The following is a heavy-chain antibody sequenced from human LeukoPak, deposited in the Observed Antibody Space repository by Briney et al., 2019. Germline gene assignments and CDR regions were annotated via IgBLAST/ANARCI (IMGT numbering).Heavy chain of an antibody. D-gene: IGHD3-9*01. J-gene: IGHJ6*02. CDR1: GGSIKSFY. CDR2: VFSRGTT. V-gene: IGHV4-4*07. CDR3: ARGRYDNLTGHLARLDV. Sequence: SETLSLTCTVSGGSIKSFYWSWIRQPAGKGLEWVGRVFSRGTTNYNPSLKSRVTVSLDTSKNQSSLKLSSVTAADTAVYYCARGRYDNLTGHLARLDVWGQGTTVIVSS.